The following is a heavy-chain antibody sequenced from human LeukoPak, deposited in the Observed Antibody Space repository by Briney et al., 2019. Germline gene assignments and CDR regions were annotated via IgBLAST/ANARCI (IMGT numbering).Heavy chain of an antibody. V-gene: IGHV4-59*01. Sequence: SETLSLTCTVSGGSISTYYWSWIRQPPGKGLEWIGYIHYSGDINYNPSLKSRVTISAYTSKNQLSLKLSSVTAADTAVYYCARVGCSGGSCYPDYWGQGTLVTVSS. J-gene: IGHJ4*02. CDR1: GGSISTYY. CDR2: IHYSGDI. CDR3: ARVGCSGGSCYPDY. D-gene: IGHD2-15*01.